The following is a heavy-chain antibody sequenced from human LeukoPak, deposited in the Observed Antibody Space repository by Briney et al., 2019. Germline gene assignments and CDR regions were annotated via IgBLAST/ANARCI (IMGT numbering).Heavy chain of an antibody. V-gene: IGHV3-23*01. Sequence: SGGSLRLSCAASGFTFSSYAMSWVRQAPGKGLEWVSGITGRWRPTSYADSVKGRFTSSRDNSKNTLYVEMNTLRAEDTAVYYCAKGTVRYCSGGSCYPFDFWGQGTLVTVS. J-gene: IGHJ4*02. CDR1: GFTFSSYA. CDR2: ITGRWRPT. D-gene: IGHD2-15*01. CDR3: AKGTVRYCSGGSCYPFDF.